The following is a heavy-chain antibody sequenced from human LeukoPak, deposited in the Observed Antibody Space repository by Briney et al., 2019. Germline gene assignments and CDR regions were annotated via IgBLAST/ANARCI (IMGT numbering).Heavy chain of an antibody. J-gene: IGHJ3*02. CDR1: GFTFSSYS. CDR2: ISSSSSYI. Sequence: GGSLRLSCAASGFTFSSYSMNWVRRAPGKGLEWVSSISSSSSYIYYADSVKGRFTISRDNAKNSLYLQMNSLRAEDTVVYYCARGGLTTGTTAAFDIWGQGTMVTVSS. CDR3: ARGGLTTGTTAAFDI. V-gene: IGHV3-21*01. D-gene: IGHD1-1*01.